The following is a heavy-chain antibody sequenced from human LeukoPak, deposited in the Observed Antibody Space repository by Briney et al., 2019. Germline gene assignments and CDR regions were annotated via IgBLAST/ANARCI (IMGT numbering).Heavy chain of an antibody. CDR2: IKQDGSEK. CDR3: ARWGSYYYYYMDV. CDR1: GFTFSSHW. D-gene: IGHD7-27*01. J-gene: IGHJ6*03. Sequence: GGSLRLSCAASGFTFSSHWMNWVRQAPGKGLEWVANIKQDGSEKYYVDSVKGRFTISRDNAKNSLYLQMNSLRAEDTAVYYCARWGSYYYYYMDVWGKGTTVTVSS. V-gene: IGHV3-7*01.